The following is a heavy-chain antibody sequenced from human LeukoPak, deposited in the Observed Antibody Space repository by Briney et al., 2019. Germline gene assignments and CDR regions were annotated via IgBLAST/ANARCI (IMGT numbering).Heavy chain of an antibody. D-gene: IGHD7-27*01. CDR1: DGSISSSSYY. J-gene: IGHJ3*02. Sequence: SETLSLTCTVSDGSISSSSYYWGWIRQPAGKGLEWIGRIYTSGSTNYNPSLKSRVTMSVDTSKNQFSLKLSSVTAADTAVYYCARDNTGDNRDYAFDIWGQGTMVTVSS. V-gene: IGHV4-61*02. CDR3: ARDNTGDNRDYAFDI. CDR2: IYTSGST.